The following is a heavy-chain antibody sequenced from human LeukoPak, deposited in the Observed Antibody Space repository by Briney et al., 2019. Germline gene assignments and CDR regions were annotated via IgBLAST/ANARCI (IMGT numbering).Heavy chain of an antibody. CDR1: GGSISSSSYY. CDR3: AKDRTITFGGVIVRVFPFDY. V-gene: IGHV3-23*01. D-gene: IGHD3-16*02. Sequence: PSETLSLTCTVSGGSISSSSYYWSWVRQAPGKGLEWVSAISGSGGSTYYADSVKGRSTISRDNSKNTLYLQMNSLRAEDTAVYYCAKDRTITFGGVIVRVFPFDYWGQGTLVTVSS. CDR2: ISGSGGST. J-gene: IGHJ4*02.